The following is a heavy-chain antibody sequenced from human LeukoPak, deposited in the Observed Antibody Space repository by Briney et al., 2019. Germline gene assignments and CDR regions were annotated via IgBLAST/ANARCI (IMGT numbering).Heavy chain of an antibody. CDR1: GGSISSSSYY. CDR3: ARDRVITMVREGFDY. CDR2: IYYSGST. J-gene: IGHJ4*02. D-gene: IGHD3-10*01. Sequence: PSETLSLTCTVSGGSISSSSYYWGWIRQPPGKGLEWIGSIYYSGSTYYNPSLKSRVTISVDTSKNQFSLKLSSVTAADTAVYYCARDRVITMVREGFDYWGQGTLVTVSS. V-gene: IGHV4-39*02.